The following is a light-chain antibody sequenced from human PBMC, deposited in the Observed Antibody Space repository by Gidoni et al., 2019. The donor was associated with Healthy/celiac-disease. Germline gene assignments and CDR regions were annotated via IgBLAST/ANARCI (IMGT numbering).Light chain of an antibody. CDR2: EGS. CDR1: SSDVGSYNL. Sequence: QSALTQPASVSGSPGQSITISCTGTSSDVGSYNLVSWYQQHPGKAPKLMIYEGSKRPSGVSNRFSGSKSGHTASLTISWLQAEDEADYYCCSDAGSSPLFGGGTKLTVL. J-gene: IGLJ2*01. CDR3: CSDAGSSPL. V-gene: IGLV2-23*01.